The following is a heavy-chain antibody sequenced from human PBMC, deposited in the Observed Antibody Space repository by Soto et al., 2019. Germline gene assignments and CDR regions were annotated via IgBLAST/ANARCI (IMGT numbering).Heavy chain of an antibody. CDR2: ISAYNGNT. Sequence: QVQLVQSGAEVKKPGASVKVSCKASGYTFTSYGFSWVRQAPGQGLEWMGWISAYNGNTNYAQKLQGRVTMTTDTSTSTAYMELRSLRSGDTSVYYCASCHLNSSGYGMDFWGPGTTVTVSS. CDR3: ASCHLNSSGYGMDF. D-gene: IGHD1-20*01. J-gene: IGHJ6*02. CDR1: GYTFTSYG. V-gene: IGHV1-18*01.